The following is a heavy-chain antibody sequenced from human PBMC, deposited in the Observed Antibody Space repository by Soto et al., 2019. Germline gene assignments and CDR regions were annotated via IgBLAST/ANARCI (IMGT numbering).Heavy chain of an antibody. Sequence: QVQLQESGPGLVKPSETLSLICTVSGGSISSYYWTWIRQPPGKGLEWIGYISYSGSTKYNPSLKSRLTILIATSKNQFSLKLSSVTAADTAVYYCAGGGFASDIWGQGTMVTVSS. CDR2: ISYSGST. CDR3: AGGGFASDI. D-gene: IGHD3-16*01. CDR1: GGSISSYY. J-gene: IGHJ3*02. V-gene: IGHV4-59*01.